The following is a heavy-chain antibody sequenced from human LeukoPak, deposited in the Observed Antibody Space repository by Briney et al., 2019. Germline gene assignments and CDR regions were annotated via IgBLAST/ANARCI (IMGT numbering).Heavy chain of an antibody. V-gene: IGHV4-4*07. CDR1: GGSISSYY. J-gene: IGHJ4*02. CDR3: ARETPKYCSGGSCYLRLDY. CDR2: IYTSGST. D-gene: IGHD2-15*01. Sequence: PSETLSLTCTVSGGSISSYYWSWIRQPAGKGLEWIGRIYTSGSTNYNPSLKSRVTMSVDTSKNQFSLKLSSVTAADTAVYYCARETPKYCSGGSCYLRLDYWGQGTLVTVSS.